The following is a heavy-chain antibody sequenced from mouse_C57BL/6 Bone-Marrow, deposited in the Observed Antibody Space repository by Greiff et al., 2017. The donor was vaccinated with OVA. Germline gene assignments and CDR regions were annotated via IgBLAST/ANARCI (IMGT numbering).Heavy chain of an antibody. D-gene: IGHD2-3*01. Sequence: EVQLQQSGAELVRPGASVKLSCTASGFNIKDDYMHWVKQRPEQGLEWIGWIDPENGDTEYASKFQGKATITADTSSNTAYLQLSSLTSEDTAVYYCTTDGYYVPTDYWGQGTTLTVSS. J-gene: IGHJ2*01. V-gene: IGHV14-4*01. CDR1: GFNIKDDY. CDR2: IDPENGDT. CDR3: TTDGYYVPTDY.